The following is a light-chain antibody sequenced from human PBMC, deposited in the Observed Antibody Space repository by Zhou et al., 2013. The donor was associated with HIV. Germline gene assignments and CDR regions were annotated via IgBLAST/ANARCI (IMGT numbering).Light chain of an antibody. J-gene: IGKJ4*01. CDR3: HLYGSSSALS. CDR2: GVS. V-gene: IGKV3-20*01. Sequence: PGERATLSCRASQSVSNSYLAWYQQKTGQAPRLLIYGVSSRATGIPDRFSGSGFGADFALTIDRLEPEDSAIYFCHLYGSSSALSFGGGTRVEI. CDR1: QSVSNSY.